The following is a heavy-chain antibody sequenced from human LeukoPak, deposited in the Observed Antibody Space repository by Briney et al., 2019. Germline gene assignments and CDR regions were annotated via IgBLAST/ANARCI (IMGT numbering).Heavy chain of an antibody. D-gene: IGHD1-14*01. Sequence: GGSLRLSCAASGFTFSSYWMSWVRQAPGKGLEWVANINEDGSEKNYVDSLKGRFTISRDNSKNTLYLQMNSLRAEDTAVYYCAKDLPGIPFDYWGQGTLVTVSS. CDR3: AKDLPGIPFDY. CDR2: INEDGSEK. CDR1: GFTFSSYW. V-gene: IGHV3-7*01. J-gene: IGHJ4*02.